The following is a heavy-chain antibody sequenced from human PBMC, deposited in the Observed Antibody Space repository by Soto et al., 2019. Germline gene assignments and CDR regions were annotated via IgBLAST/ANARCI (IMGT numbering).Heavy chain of an antibody. Sequence: GGSLRLSCSASGFTFSIYAMHWVRQAQGKGLEYVSSISTNGGSTDYADSVKGRFTISRDNSKNTVYLQMSSLRVEDTAVYYFVKGEYYYDSSGYYPFDYWGQGTLVTFSS. D-gene: IGHD3-22*01. V-gene: IGHV3-64D*06. J-gene: IGHJ4*02. CDR2: ISTNGGST. CDR3: VKGEYYYDSSGYYPFDY. CDR1: GFTFSIYA.